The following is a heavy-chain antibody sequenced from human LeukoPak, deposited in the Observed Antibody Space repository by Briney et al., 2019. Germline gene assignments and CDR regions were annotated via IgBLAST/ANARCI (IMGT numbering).Heavy chain of an antibody. J-gene: IGHJ4*02. D-gene: IGHD3-22*01. V-gene: IGHV1-18*01. CDR3: AISQGSYYDTSGYLGGDY. Sequence: ASVKVSCKASGYTFTNYGIFWVRQAPGQGLEWMGWISAYSGNTNYAQKLQGRVTMTTETSRSTAYMELASLRSDDTAVYYCAISQGSYYDTSGYLGGDYWGQGTLVTVSS. CDR2: ISAYSGNT. CDR1: GYTFTNYG.